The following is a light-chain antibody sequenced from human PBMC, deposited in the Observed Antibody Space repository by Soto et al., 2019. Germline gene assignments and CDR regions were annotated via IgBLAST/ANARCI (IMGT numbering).Light chain of an antibody. J-gene: IGKJ1*01. CDR3: QHYGSSSWT. Sequence: EIVMTQSPVPLSVSPGERATLSCRASQSVSSNLAWYQQKPGQAPSLLIYGAFTRATGIPDRFSGSGSGTDFTLTISRLEPEDFAVYYCQHYGSSSWTFGQGTKVDIK. V-gene: IGKV3-20*01. CDR2: GAF. CDR1: QSVSSN.